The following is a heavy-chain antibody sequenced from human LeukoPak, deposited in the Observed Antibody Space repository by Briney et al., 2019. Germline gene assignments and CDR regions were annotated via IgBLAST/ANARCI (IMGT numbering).Heavy chain of an antibody. Sequence: SETLSLACTVSGDSIRNYYWSWIRQPPGKGLEWIGYIYYSGSTNYNPSLKSRVTISVDTSKNQFSLKLSSVTAADTAVYCCARVGGTNYYYYGMDVWGQGTTVTVSS. CDR2: IYYSGST. V-gene: IGHV4-59*01. J-gene: IGHJ6*02. D-gene: IGHD4-23*01. CDR1: GDSIRNYY. CDR3: ARVGGTNYYYYGMDV.